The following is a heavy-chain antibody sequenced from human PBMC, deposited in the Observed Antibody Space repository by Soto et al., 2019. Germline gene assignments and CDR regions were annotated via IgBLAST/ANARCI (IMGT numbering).Heavy chain of an antibody. D-gene: IGHD2-21*02. V-gene: IGHV3-23*01. CDR2: ISGSGGST. Sequence: PGGSLRLSCRVSGFMFSSYAVTWVRQVPGKGLEWVSSISGSGGSTYYSDSVRGRFTISRDNSKKVLYLEMNRLKGDDTAVYFCAKDGSWGDHYYFDNWGQGTLVTVS. J-gene: IGHJ4*02. CDR1: GFMFSSYA. CDR3: AKDGSWGDHYYFDN.